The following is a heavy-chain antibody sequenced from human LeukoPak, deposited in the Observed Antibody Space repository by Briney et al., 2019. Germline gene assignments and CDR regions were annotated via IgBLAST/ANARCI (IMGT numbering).Heavy chain of an antibody. CDR3: ARDQEYSSGWLPY. D-gene: IGHD6-19*01. CDR2: IIPIFGTA. V-gene: IGHV1-69*05. CDR1: GGTFSSYA. Sequence: SVKVSCKASGGTFSSYAISWVRQAPGQGLEWMGRIIPIFGTANYAQKFQGRVTITTDESTSTAYMELSSLRSEDTAVYYCARDQEYSSGWLPYWGQGTLVTVSP. J-gene: IGHJ4*02.